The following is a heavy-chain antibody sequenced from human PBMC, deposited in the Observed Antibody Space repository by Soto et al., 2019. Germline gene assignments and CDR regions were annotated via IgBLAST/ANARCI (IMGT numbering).Heavy chain of an antibody. CDR1: GFPFSSTD. CDR3: AKNSGWFNT. CDR2: SAVSGGTT. D-gene: IGHD3-10*01. Sequence: GSRILSGAASGFPFSSTDMTWVRQAPWKWLEWVSTSAVSGGTTYYAESVQGVFTLSRDNSMNTVYLQMNSLRADDTALYYCAKNSGWFNTWGQGALVTVYS. J-gene: IGHJ5*02. V-gene: IGHV3-23*01.